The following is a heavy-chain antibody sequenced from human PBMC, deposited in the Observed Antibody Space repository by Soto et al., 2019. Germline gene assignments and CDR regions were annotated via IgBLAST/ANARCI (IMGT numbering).Heavy chain of an antibody. Sequence: QVQLVQSGAEVKKPGASVKVSCKASGCTFTSYAMHWVRKAPGQRLEWMGWINAGNGNTKYSQKFQGRVTITRDTSASTAYMEVSSLRSEDTAVYYCARGDYYDRHDYWGQGTLVTVSS. CDR3: ARGDYYDRHDY. V-gene: IGHV1-3*01. CDR2: INAGNGNT. J-gene: IGHJ4*02. D-gene: IGHD3-22*01. CDR1: GCTFTSYA.